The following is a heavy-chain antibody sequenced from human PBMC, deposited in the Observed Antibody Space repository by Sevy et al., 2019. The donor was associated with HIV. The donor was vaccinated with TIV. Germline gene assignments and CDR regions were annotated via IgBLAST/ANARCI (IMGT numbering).Heavy chain of an antibody. CDR2: IQYDGSNK. D-gene: IGHD3-16*01. Sequence: GGSLRLSCAASGFSFSSYGMHWVRQAPGKGLEWMSYIQYDGSNKDYADSVKGRFNISRDNSKNTLYLQMNSLRVEDTAVFYCVKEGGGGGGDHWGQGTLVTVSS. V-gene: IGHV3-30*02. CDR1: GFSFSSYG. J-gene: IGHJ4*02. CDR3: VKEGGGGGGDH.